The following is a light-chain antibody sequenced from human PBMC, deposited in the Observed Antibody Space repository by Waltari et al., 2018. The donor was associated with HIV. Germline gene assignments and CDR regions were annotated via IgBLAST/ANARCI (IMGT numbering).Light chain of an antibody. CDR3: CSYAGSDTWV. J-gene: IGLJ3*02. CDR1: SSDFGGYIY. Sequence: QSALTQPRSVSGSPGQSVTISCTGTSSDFGGYIYVSWYQQHPAKAPKLILYEVGRRPSGIPDRFSGSRSGNRASLNISGLQTDDEAHYYCCSYAGSDTWVFGGGTKVTVL. V-gene: IGLV2-11*01. CDR2: EVG.